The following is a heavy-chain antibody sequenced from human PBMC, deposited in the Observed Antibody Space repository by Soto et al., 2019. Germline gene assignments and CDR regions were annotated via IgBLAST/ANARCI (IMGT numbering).Heavy chain of an antibody. V-gene: IGHV1-18*01. CDR2: ISTHNHNA. J-gene: IGHJ5*02. CDR3: ARDDKNWFDP. Sequence: QVQLVQSGAEMKKPGASVKISCKASGYVFTSYVISWLRQAPGQGPEWMGWISTHNHNANYAQKFQDRVIMTTDTSTTTAYMELRRLSSDDTAVYYCARDDKNWFDPWGQGTLVIVSS. CDR1: GYVFTSYV.